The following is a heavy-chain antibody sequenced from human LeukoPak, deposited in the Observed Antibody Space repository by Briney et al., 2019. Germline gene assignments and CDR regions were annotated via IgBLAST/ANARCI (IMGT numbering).Heavy chain of an antibody. D-gene: IGHD3-10*01. CDR2: IYYSGST. CDR1: GGSISSYY. J-gene: IGHJ4*02. CDR3: ARKPERYYYGSGSPLYFDY. V-gene: IGHV4-59*01. Sequence: SETLSLTCTVSGGSISSYYWSWIRQPPGEGLEWIGYIYYSGSTNYNPSLKSRVTISVDTSKNQFSLKLSSVTAADTAVYYCARKPERYYYGSGSPLYFDYWGQGTLVTVSS.